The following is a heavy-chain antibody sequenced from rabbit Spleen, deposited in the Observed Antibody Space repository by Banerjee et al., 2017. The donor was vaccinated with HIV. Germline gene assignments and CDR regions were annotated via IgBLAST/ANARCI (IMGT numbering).Heavy chain of an antibody. V-gene: IGHV1S45*01. CDR3: ARGVVGNGNYIHDIAL. Sequence: QEQLVESGGGLVKPEGSLKLSCTASGFSFTNKDVMCWVRQAPGKGLEWIACIWGGANGATYYASWAKGRFTISKTSPTTVTLQMTSLTAADTATYFCARGVVGNGNYIHDIALWGPGTLVTVS. CDR2: IWGGANGAT. J-gene: IGHJ6*01. D-gene: IGHD5-1*01. CDR1: GFSFTNKDV.